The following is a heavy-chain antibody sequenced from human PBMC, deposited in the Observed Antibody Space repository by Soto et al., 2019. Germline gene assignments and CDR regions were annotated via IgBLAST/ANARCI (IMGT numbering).Heavy chain of an antibody. D-gene: IGHD6-13*01. Sequence: PSETLSLTCSFSGDSVTSHYLTWIRQSPEKGLEWIGYMHYTGFSHYNPSIKSRLTISVDRSKNQFTLQLTSVTVEDTAVYYCARRGIAASGTTPHYYYDGMDGWGQGTTVTVSS. CDR3: ARRGIAASGTTPHYYYDGMDG. CDR1: GDSVTSHY. J-gene: IGHJ6*02. CDR2: MHYTGFS. V-gene: IGHV4-59*02.